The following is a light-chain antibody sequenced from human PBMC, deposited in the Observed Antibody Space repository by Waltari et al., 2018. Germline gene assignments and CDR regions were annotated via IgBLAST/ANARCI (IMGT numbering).Light chain of an antibody. CDR3: ASRDSNLNQYV. CDR1: SLSNYY. J-gene: IGLJ1*01. Sequence: SSELTQDPAASVALGQTVRITCQGDSLSNYYASWYQKKPGQAPVVVIYGRGYRPAGVPDRFSGSSSGNTASLTITGTQAEDEAAYYCASRDSNLNQYVFGTGTEVSVL. CDR2: GRG. V-gene: IGLV3-19*01.